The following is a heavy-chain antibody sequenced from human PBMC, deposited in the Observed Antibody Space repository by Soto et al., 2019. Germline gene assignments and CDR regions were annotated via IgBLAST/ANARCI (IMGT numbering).Heavy chain of an antibody. CDR3: ARCSLVVVPAPGFDP. V-gene: IGHV4-31*03. CDR1: GGSISSGGYY. D-gene: IGHD2-2*01. J-gene: IGHJ5*02. Sequence: QVQLQESGPGLVKPSETLSLTCTVSGGSISSGGYYWSWIRQHPGKGLEWIGYIYYSGTTYYNPSLKSRVTISVDTSKNQFSLKLSSVSAADTPLYYCARCSLVVVPAPGFDPWGRGTLVTVSS. CDR2: IYYSGTT.